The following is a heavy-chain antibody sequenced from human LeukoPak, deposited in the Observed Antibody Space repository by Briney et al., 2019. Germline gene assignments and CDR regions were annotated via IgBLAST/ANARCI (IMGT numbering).Heavy chain of an antibody. CDR1: GFTFSSYW. D-gene: IGHD6-6*01. CDR3: TTDGGIGPRPIFDY. V-gene: IGHV3-7*03. Sequence: GGSLRLSCAASGFTFSSYWMSWVRQAPGKGLEWVANIKKDGSEKYYVDSVKGRFTISRDNAKTSLYLQMNSLKTEDTAMYYCTTDGGIGPRPIFDYWGQGSLVTVSS. J-gene: IGHJ4*02. CDR2: IKKDGSEK.